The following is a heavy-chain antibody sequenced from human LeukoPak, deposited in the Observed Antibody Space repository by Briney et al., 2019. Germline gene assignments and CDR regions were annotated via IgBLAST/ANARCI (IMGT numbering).Heavy chain of an antibody. V-gene: IGHV4-4*07. CDR2: IYTRGTT. J-gene: IGHJ3*02. D-gene: IGHD1-14*01. Sequence: WETLSLTCSVSGVSISSYYWSWIRQPAGKALECSESIYTRGTTNYPPSLKSRVTISVDTSKNQFSLKQSSVTAADTAVYYCARHRPAVDAFDIWGQGTMVTVSS. CDR3: ARHRPAVDAFDI. CDR1: GVSISSYY.